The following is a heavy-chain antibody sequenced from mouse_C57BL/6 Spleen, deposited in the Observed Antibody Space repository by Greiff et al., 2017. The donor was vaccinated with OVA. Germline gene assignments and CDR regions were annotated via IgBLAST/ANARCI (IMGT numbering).Heavy chain of an antibody. Sequence: EVKLVESGPELVKPGASVKIPCKASGYTFTDYNMDWVKQSHGKSLEWIGDINPNNGGTIYNQKFKGKATLTVDKSSSTAYMELRSLTSEDTAVYYCARSDYYGSRGNYFDYWGQGTTLTVSS. V-gene: IGHV1-18*01. J-gene: IGHJ2*01. CDR1: GYTFTDYN. D-gene: IGHD1-1*01. CDR2: INPNNGGT. CDR3: ARSDYYGSRGNYFDY.